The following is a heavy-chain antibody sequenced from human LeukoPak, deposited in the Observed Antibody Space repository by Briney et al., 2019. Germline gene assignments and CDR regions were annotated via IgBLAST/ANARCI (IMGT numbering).Heavy chain of an antibody. CDR1: GGSISRDY. CDR3: ARLVIP. CDR2: IDYAGRT. Sequence: SETLSLTCTVSGGSISRDYWSWIRQPPGKGLEWIGYIDYAGRTTYNPSLESRVTISVDTSKNQFSLKVNSVTAADTAVYYCARLVIPWGQGILVTVSS. V-gene: IGHV4-59*08. J-gene: IGHJ5*02. D-gene: IGHD3-10*01.